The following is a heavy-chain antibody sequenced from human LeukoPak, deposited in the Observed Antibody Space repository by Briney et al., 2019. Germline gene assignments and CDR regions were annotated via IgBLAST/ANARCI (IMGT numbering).Heavy chain of an antibody. Sequence: SQTLSLTCTVSGGSISSGGYYWSWIRQHPGTGLEWIGYIYYSGSTYYNPSLKSRVTISVDTSKNRFSLKLSSVTAADTAVYYCAARGYSYGHLFDYWGQGTLVTVSS. CDR2: IYYSGST. V-gene: IGHV4-31*03. D-gene: IGHD5-18*01. J-gene: IGHJ4*02. CDR3: AARGYSYGHLFDY. CDR1: GGSISSGGYY.